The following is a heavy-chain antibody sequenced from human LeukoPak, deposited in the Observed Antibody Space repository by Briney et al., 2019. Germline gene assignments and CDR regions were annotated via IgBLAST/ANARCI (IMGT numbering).Heavy chain of an antibody. CDR3: ASILKSANADY. Sequence: PGGSLRLSCAASGSTSSSYSMNWVRQAPGKGLEWVSSISSSSSFIYYADSVKGRFTISRDNAKNSLYLQMNSLRAEDTAVYYCASILKSANADYWGQGTLVTVSS. CDR1: GSTSSSYS. CDR2: ISSSSSFI. J-gene: IGHJ4*02. V-gene: IGHV3-21*04. D-gene: IGHD4/OR15-4a*01.